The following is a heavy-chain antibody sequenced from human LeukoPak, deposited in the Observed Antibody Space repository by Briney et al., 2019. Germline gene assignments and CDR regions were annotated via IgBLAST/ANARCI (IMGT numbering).Heavy chain of an antibody. Sequence: SETLSLTCGVYGGSFSGYYWSWIRQPPGKGLEWIGEINHSGSTNYNPSLKSRVTISVDTSKNQFSLKLSSVTAADTAVYYCARAPPVSKTPLVAAAGKTSCRKRRNYMDVWGKGTTVTVSS. J-gene: IGHJ6*03. D-gene: IGHD6-13*01. V-gene: IGHV4-34*01. CDR1: GGSFSGYY. CDR3: ARAPPVSKTPLVAAAGKTSCRKRRNYMDV. CDR2: INHSGST.